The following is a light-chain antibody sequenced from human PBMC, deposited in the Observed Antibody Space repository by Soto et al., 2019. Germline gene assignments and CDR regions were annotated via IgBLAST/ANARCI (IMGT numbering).Light chain of an antibody. J-gene: IGKJ4*01. V-gene: IGKV1-27*01. CDR3: QKYDSAPPTT. Sequence: DIQMTQSPPSLSASVGDRVTITCRASQGISNYLAWYQQKPGKVPKLLIYAASTLQSGVPSRFSGSGSGTDFTLTISSLQPEDVATYYCQKYDSAPPTTFGGGTKVEIK. CDR1: QGISNY. CDR2: AAS.